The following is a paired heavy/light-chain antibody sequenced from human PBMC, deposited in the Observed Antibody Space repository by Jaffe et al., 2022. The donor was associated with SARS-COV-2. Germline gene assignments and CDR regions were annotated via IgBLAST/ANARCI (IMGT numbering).Light chain of an antibody. Sequence: QVVVSQEPSLTVSPGGAVTLTCGFNTGAVTSGHYPFWFQQRPGQAPTTLIYDTSKRHSWTPARFSGSLLGGKAALTLSGAQPEDEAEYYCSLSYSGAYVFGTGTKVTVL. CDR1: TGAVTSGHY. J-gene: IGLJ1*01. CDR3: SLSYSGAYV. CDR2: DTS. V-gene: IGLV7-46*01.
Heavy chain of an antibody. V-gene: IGHV3-15*01. CDR3: VTDRSTTATIKLSY. CDR2: ITTTTESETT. Sequence: EVQVVDSGGGLVQPGGSLRLSCAASGFTFSDAWMSWVRQAPGKGLEWVGRITTTTESETTGYAGPVKGRFTISRDDSKNMVYLQMNSLRIEDTAIYYCVTDRSTTATIKLSYWGQGTLVTVSS. D-gene: IGHD4-17*01. CDR1: GFTFSDAW. J-gene: IGHJ4*02.